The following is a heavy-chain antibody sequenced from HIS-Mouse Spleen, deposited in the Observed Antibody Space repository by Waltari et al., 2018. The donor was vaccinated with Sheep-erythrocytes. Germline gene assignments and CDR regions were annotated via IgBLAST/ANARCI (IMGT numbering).Heavy chain of an antibody. Sequence: QVQLVESGGGVVQPGRSLRLSCAASGFTFSSYGMNWVRQAPGKVLEWVAVISYDGSNKYYADSVKGRFTISRDNSKNTLYLQMNSLRAEDTAVYYCAKDRRGFWDYWGQGTLVTVSS. CDR2: ISYDGSNK. D-gene: IGHD3-10*01. J-gene: IGHJ4*02. CDR1: GFTFSSYG. V-gene: IGHV3-30*18. CDR3: AKDRRGFWDY.